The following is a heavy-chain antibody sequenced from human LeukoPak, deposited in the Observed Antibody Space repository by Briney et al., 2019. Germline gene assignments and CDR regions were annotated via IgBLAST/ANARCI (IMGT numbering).Heavy chain of an antibody. CDR3: AREVPEEYYFDY. V-gene: IGHV3-33*01. CDR2: IWYDGSNK. J-gene: IGHJ4*02. Sequence: GGSLRLSCAASGFTFSSYGMHWVRQAPGKGLEWVAVIWYDGSNKYYADSVKGRFTISRDNSKNTLYLQMNSLRAEDTAVYYCAREVPEEYYFDYWGQGTLVAVSS. D-gene: IGHD1-14*01. CDR1: GFTFSSYG.